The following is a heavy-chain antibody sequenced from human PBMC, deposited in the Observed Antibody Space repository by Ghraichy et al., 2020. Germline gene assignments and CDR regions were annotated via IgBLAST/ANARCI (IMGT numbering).Heavy chain of an antibody. CDR2: IKQDGSEK. V-gene: IGHV3-7*01. CDR1: GFTFSIYW. CDR3: ARVYDFWSGHYALYYYGMDV. Sequence: GGSLRLSCAASGFTFSIYWMTWVRQAPGKGLEWVANIKQDGSEKYYVDSVKGRFTISRDNAKNSLYLQMNSLRAEDTAVYYCARVYDFWSGHYALYYYGMDVWGQGTTVTVSS. J-gene: IGHJ6*02. D-gene: IGHD3-3*01.